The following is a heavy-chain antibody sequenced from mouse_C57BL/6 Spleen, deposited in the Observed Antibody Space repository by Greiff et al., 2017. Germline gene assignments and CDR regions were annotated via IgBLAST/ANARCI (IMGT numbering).Heavy chain of an antibody. CDR2: ISSGSSTI. Sequence: EVKLVESGGGLVKPGGSLKLSCAASGFTFSDYGMHWVRQAPEKGLEWVAYISSGSSTIYYADTVKGRFTITRDNAKNTLFLQMTSLRSEDTAMYYCARRNYYGSPDYWGQGTTLTVSS. V-gene: IGHV5-17*01. CDR3: ARRNYYGSPDY. CDR1: GFTFSDYG. D-gene: IGHD1-1*01. J-gene: IGHJ2*01.